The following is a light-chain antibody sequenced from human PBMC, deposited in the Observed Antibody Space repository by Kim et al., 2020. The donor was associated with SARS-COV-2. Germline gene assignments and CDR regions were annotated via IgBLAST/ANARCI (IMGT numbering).Light chain of an antibody. Sequence: YELPQPPSVSVSPGQTASITCSGDKSGDKYACWYQQKPGQSPVLVIYQDSKRPSGIPERFSGSNSGNTATLTISGTQAMDEADYYCQAWDSSTEVFGTG. CDR2: QDS. J-gene: IGLJ1*01. CDR1: KSGDKY. V-gene: IGLV3-1*01. CDR3: QAWDSSTEV.